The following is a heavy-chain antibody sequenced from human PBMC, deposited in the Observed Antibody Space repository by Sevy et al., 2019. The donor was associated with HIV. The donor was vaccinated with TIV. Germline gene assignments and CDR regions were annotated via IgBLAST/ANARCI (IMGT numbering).Heavy chain of an antibody. CDR3: AREGCTQPHDY. V-gene: IGHV3-23*01. CDR2: FSFGCGRI. CDR1: GFTFAKYS. Sequence: GGSLRLSCAASGFTFAKYSMSWVRQAPGKGLEWVSTFSFGCGRINYADSVKGGFTISRDDSKNTLFLQMNSLRAEDKDTYFCAREGCTQPHDYWGQGTLVTVSS. D-gene: IGHD2-8*01. J-gene: IGHJ4*02.